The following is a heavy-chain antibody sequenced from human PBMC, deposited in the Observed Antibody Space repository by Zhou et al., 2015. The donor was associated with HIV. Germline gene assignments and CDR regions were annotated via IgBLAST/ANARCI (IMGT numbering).Heavy chain of an antibody. Sequence: QVQLVQSGAEVKKPGASVKISCKASGYTFTSYYMHWVRQAPGQGLEWMGGIIPIFGTANYAQKFQGRVTITADESTSTAYMELSSLRSEDTAMYYCARDPSPGIAVAGTHYYYGMDVWGQGTTVTVS. J-gene: IGHJ6*02. D-gene: IGHD6-19*01. CDR3: ARDPSPGIAVAGTHYYYGMDV. V-gene: IGHV1-69*01. CDR2: IIPIFGTA. CDR1: GYTFTSYY.